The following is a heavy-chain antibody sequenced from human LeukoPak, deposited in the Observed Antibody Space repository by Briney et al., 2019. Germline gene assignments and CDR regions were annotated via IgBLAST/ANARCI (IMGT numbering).Heavy chain of an antibody. CDR1: GYTFTGYY. V-gene: IGHV1-2*02. CDR3: ARVGSSGYYFHDAFDI. D-gene: IGHD3-22*01. Sequence: ASVKVSCKASGYTFTGYYMHWVRQAPGQGLEWMGWINPNSGGTNYAQKFQGRVTMTRDTSISTAYMELSRLRSDDTAVYYCARVGSSGYYFHDAFDIWAKGQWSPSLQ. J-gene: IGHJ3*02. CDR2: INPNSGGT.